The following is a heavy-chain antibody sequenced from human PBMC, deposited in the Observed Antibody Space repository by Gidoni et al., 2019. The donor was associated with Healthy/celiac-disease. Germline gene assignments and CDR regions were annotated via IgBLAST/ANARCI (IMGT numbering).Heavy chain of an antibody. J-gene: IGHJ4*02. CDR3: ASGSLRGAAARTKGFEY. D-gene: IGHD6-13*01. Sequence: QVQLQQWGAGLLKPSETLSLTCAVYGGSFSGYYWSWIRQTPGKGLEWIGEINHSGSTNYNPSLKSRGNISVDTSKKQFSLKLSSVTAADTAVFYCASGSLRGAAARTKGFEYWGQGTLVTVAS. CDR2: INHSGST. CDR1: GGSFSGYY. V-gene: IGHV4-34*01.